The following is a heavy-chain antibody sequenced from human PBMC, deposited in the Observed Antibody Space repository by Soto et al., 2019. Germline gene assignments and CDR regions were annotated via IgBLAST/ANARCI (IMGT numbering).Heavy chain of an antibody. CDR2: INSDGSST. Sequence: GGSLRLSCAASGFTFSSYWMHWVRQAPGKGLVWVSRINSDGSSTSYADSVKGRFTISRDNAKNTLYLQMNSLRAEDTAVYYCASGRALIQYDFWSGYYTSPAAFDIWGQGTMVTVSS. D-gene: IGHD3-3*01. CDR1: GFTFSSYW. J-gene: IGHJ3*02. CDR3: ASGRALIQYDFWSGYYTSPAAFDI. V-gene: IGHV3-74*01.